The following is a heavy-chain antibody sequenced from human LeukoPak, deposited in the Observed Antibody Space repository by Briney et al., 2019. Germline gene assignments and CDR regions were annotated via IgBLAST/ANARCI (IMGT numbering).Heavy chain of an antibody. J-gene: IGHJ6*02. D-gene: IGHD3-9*01. CDR2: IYYSGST. Sequence: PSETLSLTCTVSGGSISSYYWSWIRQPLGKGLEWIGYIYYSGSTYYNPSLKSRVTISVDTSKNQFSLKLSSVTAADTAVYYCARDPRQRNYDILTGPPLLDVWGQGTTVTVSS. CDR3: ARDPRQRNYDILTGPPLLDV. CDR1: GGSISSYY. V-gene: IGHV4-59*12.